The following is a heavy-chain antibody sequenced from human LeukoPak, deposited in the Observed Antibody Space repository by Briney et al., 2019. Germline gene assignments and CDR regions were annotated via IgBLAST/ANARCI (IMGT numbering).Heavy chain of an antibody. Sequence: NSSETLSLTCTVSGGSISSYYWSWIRQPAGKGLEWIGRIYTSGSTNYNPSLKSRVTMSVDTSKNQFSLKLSSVTAADTAVYYCARDTHDYSNYDYWGQGTLVTVSS. CDR3: ARDTHDYSNYDY. V-gene: IGHV4-4*07. CDR1: GGSISSYY. J-gene: IGHJ4*02. CDR2: IYTSGST. D-gene: IGHD4-11*01.